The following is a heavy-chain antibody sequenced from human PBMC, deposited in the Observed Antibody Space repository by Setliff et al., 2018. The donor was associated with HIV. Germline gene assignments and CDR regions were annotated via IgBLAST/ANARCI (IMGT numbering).Heavy chain of an antibody. CDR3: ARRIDDSGSFPDKNWFDT. V-gene: IGHV4-4*09. Sequence: SETLSLTCTVSGGSISSNYWSWMRQPPGKGLEWIGYIYTSGSTNYNPSLKSRVTISVDTSKNQFSLRLTSVTAADTAVYYCARRIDDSGSFPDKNWFDTWGQGSLVTVSS. CDR1: GGSISSNY. D-gene: IGHD3-10*01. J-gene: IGHJ5*02. CDR2: IYTSGST.